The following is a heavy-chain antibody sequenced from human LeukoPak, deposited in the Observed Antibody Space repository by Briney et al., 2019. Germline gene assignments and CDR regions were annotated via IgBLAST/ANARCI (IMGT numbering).Heavy chain of an antibody. V-gene: IGHV3-30*18. CDR3: AKDGEGAAASYYFDY. Sequence: GWSLRLSCAASGFKFSSYGMHWVRQAPGKGLEWVAVLSYDGRDKYYADSVKGRFTISRDNSKNTLYLQMNSLRPEDTDVYYCAKDGEGAAASYYFDYWGQGTLVTVFS. CDR2: LSYDGRDK. D-gene: IGHD7-27*01. J-gene: IGHJ4*02. CDR1: GFKFSSYG.